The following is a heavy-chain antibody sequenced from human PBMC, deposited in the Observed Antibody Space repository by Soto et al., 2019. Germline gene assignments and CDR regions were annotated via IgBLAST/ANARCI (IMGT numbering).Heavy chain of an antibody. Sequence: QITLKESGPTLVKPTQTLTLTCTFSGLSLSTTGVGVGWIRQPPGKALEWLALIYSDDDKRYSPSLKSRLPITKDTSNNQVGLSMSDMYPVYTATYYCVQSRCGGDCLQSDASHSYYGLDVWGQGTTVTFSS. CDR2: IYSDDDK. CDR1: GLSLSTTGVG. CDR3: VQSRCGGDCLQSDASHSYYGLDV. V-gene: IGHV2-5*02. J-gene: IGHJ6*02. D-gene: IGHD2-21*02.